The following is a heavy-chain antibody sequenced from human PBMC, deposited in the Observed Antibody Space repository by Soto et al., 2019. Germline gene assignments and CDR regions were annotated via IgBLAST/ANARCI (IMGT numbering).Heavy chain of an antibody. CDR1: GFSLTTSGVG. CDR2: IYWDDDK. Sequence: QITLKESGPTLVKPTQTLTLTCTFSGFSLTTSGVGVGWIRQPPGKALEWLALIYWDDDKRYSPSVKTRLTISKDTSKNEVVLTMTNMDPMDTATYSCAHRTGFDDWFDPWGQGTLVTVSS. CDR3: AHRTGFDDWFDP. J-gene: IGHJ5*02. D-gene: IGHD3-10*01. V-gene: IGHV2-5*02.